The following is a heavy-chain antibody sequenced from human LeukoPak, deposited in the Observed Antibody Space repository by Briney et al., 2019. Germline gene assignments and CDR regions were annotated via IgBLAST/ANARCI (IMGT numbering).Heavy chain of an antibody. J-gene: IGHJ6*02. CDR2: ISSSSYI. CDR3: ARMFGFLEWFALGYYGMDV. CDR1: GFTFSSYS. V-gene: IGHV3-21*01. D-gene: IGHD3-3*01. Sequence: PGGSLRLSCAASGFTFSSYSMNWVRQAPGKGLEWVSSISSSSYIYYADSVKGRFTISRDNAKNSLYLQMNSLRAEDTAVYYCARMFGFLEWFALGYYGMDVWGQGTTVTVSS.